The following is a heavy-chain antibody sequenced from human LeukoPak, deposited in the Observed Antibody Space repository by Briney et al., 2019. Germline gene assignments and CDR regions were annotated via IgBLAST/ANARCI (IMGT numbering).Heavy chain of an antibody. J-gene: IGHJ6*03. D-gene: IGHD6-6*01. CDR3: ARDGLAARPCYMDV. CDR1: GYTFTGSN. Sequence: ASVKVSCKASGYTFTGSNLHWVRQAPGQGLEWMGWINPNSGGTNYAQKFQGRVTMTRDTSISTAYMELSRLRSDDTAVYYCARDGLAARPCYMDVWGKGTTVTVSS. CDR2: INPNSGGT. V-gene: IGHV1-2*02.